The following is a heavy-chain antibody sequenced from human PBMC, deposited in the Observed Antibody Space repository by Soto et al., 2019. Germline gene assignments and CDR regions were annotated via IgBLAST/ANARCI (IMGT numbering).Heavy chain of an antibody. D-gene: IGHD3-22*01. V-gene: IGHV3-23*01. CDR3: AKPRPYDSSGYYYDDAFDI. J-gene: IGHJ3*02. CDR2: ISGSGGST. Sequence: GGSLSLSCAASGFTFSSYAMSWVRQAPGKGLEWVSAISGSGGSTYYADSVKGRFTISRDNSKNTLYLQMNSLRAEDTAVYYCAKPRPYDSSGYYYDDAFDIWGQGTMVT. CDR1: GFTFSSYA.